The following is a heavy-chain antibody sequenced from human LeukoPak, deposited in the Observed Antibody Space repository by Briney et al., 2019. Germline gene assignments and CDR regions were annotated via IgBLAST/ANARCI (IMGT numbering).Heavy chain of an antibody. D-gene: IGHD2-15*01. CDR2: IKQDGSEK. CDR1: GFTFSSYW. CDR3: VADSGGSRY. Sequence: PGESLRLSCAASGFTFSSYWMSWVRQAPGKGLEWVANIKQDGSEKYYVDSVKGRFTISRDNAKNSLYLQMNSLRAEDTAVYYCVADSGGSRYWGQGTLVTVSS. J-gene: IGHJ4*02. V-gene: IGHV3-7*01.